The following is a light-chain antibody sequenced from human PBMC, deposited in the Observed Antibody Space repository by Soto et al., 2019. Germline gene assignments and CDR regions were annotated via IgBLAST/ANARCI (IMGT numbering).Light chain of an antibody. Sequence: QSALTQPPSVSGAPGQRVTISCTGSNSNIGAGYDVHWYQQLPGRAPKLLIYGNTNRPSGVPDRFSGSKSGTSASLAITGLQAEDEADYYCLSFDSSLSVVFGGGTQLTVL. J-gene: IGLJ2*01. CDR3: LSFDSSLSVV. V-gene: IGLV1-40*01. CDR2: GNT. CDR1: NSNIGAGYD.